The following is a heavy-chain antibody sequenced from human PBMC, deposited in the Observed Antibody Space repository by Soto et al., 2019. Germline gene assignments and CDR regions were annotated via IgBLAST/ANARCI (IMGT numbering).Heavy chain of an antibody. CDR3: AKRSGSYLDY. V-gene: IGHV3-30*18. J-gene: IGHJ4*02. CDR2: ISYDGSNK. CDR1: GFTFSSYG. Sequence: QVQLVESGGGVVQPGRSLRLSCAASGFTFSSYGMHWVRQAPGKGLEWVAVISYDGSNKYYADSVKGRFTISRDNSKNPLYLQMNSLRAEDKAVYYCAKRSGSYLDYWGQGTLVTVSS. D-gene: IGHD1-26*01.